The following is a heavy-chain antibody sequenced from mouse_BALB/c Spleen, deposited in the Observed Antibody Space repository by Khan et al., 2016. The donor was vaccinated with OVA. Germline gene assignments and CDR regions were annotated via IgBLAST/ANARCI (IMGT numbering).Heavy chain of an antibody. J-gene: IGHJ2*01. CDR1: DYTFTSYW. CDR2: INPTSGYT. V-gene: IGHV1-7*01. CDR3: ARDRIDY. Sequence: VQLVESGAELAKPGASVKMSCKASDYTFTSYWMHWIKQRPGQGLEWIGYINPTSGYTDYNQKFKDKATLTADKSSSTAYMQLSSLTSDDSAVYYCARDRIDYWGQGTTLTVSS.